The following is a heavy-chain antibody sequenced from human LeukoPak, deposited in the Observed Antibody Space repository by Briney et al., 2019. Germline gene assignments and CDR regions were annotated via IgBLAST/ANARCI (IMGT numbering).Heavy chain of an antibody. J-gene: IGHJ6*02. V-gene: IGHV4-4*07. CDR3: ARDSVGDGYNYRDYGMDV. CDR1: GGSISSYY. Sequence: PSETLSLTCTVSGGSISSYYWSWIRQPAGKGLEWIGRIYTSGSTNYNPSLKSRVTISVDTSKNQFSLKLSSVTAADTAVYYCARDSVGDGYNYRDYGMDVWGQGTTVTVSS. D-gene: IGHD5-24*01. CDR2: IYTSGST.